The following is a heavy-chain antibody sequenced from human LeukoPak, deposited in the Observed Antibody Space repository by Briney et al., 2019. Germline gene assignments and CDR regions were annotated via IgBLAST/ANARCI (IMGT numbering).Heavy chain of an antibody. CDR3: ARVGYGVYGSKKWFDP. D-gene: IGHD2-8*01. V-gene: IGHV4-34*01. J-gene: IGHJ5*02. CDR1: GGSFSGYY. Sequence: SETLSLTCAVYGGSFSGYYWSWIRQPPGKGLEWIGEINHSGSTNYNPSLKSRVTISVDTSKNQFSLKLSSVTAADTAVYYCARVGYGVYGSKKWFDPGGQGTLVTVSS. CDR2: INHSGST.